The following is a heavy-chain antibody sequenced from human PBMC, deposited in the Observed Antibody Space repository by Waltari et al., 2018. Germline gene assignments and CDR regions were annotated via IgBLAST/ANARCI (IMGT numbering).Heavy chain of an antibody. Sequence: QDQLVQSGGGVVQSGGSLRLSCAASGFVFSEIGIHWVRQAPGKGLGGVAALPYGRRDGHYADSMEGRFTVSKDSAKTTMYLQIDSLRLEDTAVYYCAKCEAGDRWGAWGQGARVTVSS. CDR2: LPYGRRDG. V-gene: IGHV3-30*02. J-gene: IGHJ5*02. CDR3: AKCEAGDRWGA. CDR1: GFVFSEIG. D-gene: IGHD7-27*01.